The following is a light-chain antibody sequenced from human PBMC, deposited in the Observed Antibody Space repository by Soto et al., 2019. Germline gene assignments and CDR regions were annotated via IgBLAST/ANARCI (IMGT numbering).Light chain of an antibody. CDR3: QKRSNWPPVYT. Sequence: EIVLTQSPATLSLSPGERATLSCRASQSVSSYLAWYQQKPGQAPRLLIYDASNRATSIPARFSGSGSGTDCTLTISSLEPEDFAIYYCQKRSNWPPVYTFGQGTKLEIK. V-gene: IGKV3-11*01. CDR1: QSVSSY. J-gene: IGKJ2*01. CDR2: DAS.